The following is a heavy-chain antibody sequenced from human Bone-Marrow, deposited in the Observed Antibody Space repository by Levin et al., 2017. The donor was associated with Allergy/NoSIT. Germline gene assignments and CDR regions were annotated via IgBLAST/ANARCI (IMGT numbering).Heavy chain of an antibody. D-gene: IGHD2-2*01. V-gene: IGHV4-34*01. CDR2: INHSGST. CDR3: ARAATSYCSSTSCPPYGMDV. J-gene: IGHJ6*02. Sequence: PSETLSLTCAVYGGSFSGYYWSWIRQPPGKGLEWIGEINHSGSTNYNPSLKSRVTISVDTSKNQFSLKLSSVTAADTAVYYCARAATSYCSSTSCPPYGMDVWGQGTTVTVSS. CDR1: GGSFSGYY.